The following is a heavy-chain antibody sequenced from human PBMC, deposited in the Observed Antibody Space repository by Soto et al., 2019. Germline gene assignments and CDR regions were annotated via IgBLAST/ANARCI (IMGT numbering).Heavy chain of an antibody. D-gene: IGHD4-17*01. CDR3: AKDSGYNGDYYFDY. V-gene: IGHV3-9*01. CDR1: GFTFDDYA. CDR2: ISWNSGSI. Sequence: GGSLRLSCAASGFTFDDYAMHWVRQAPGKGLEWVSGISWNSGSIGYADTVKGRFTISRDNAKNSLYLQMNSLGAEDTALYYCAKDSGYNGDYYFDYWGQGTLVTVSS. J-gene: IGHJ4*02.